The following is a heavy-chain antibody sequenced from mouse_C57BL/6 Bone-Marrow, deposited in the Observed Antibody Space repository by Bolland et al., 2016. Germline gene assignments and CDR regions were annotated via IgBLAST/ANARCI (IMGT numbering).Heavy chain of an antibody. CDR2: I. V-gene: IGHV5-17*01. D-gene: IGHD1-1*01. Sequence: IYYADTVKGRFTISRDNAKNTLFLQMTSLRSEDTAMYYCARSYYGSSPYAMDYLGQGTS. J-gene: IGHJ4*01. CDR3: ARSYYGSSPYAMDY.